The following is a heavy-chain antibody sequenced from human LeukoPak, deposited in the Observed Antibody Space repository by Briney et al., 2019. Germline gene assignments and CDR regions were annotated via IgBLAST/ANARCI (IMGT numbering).Heavy chain of an antibody. Sequence: SETLSLTCTVSGYSISSGYYWGWIRQPPGKGLEWIGRIYTSGSTNYNPSLKSRVTMSVDTSKNQFSLKLSSVTAADTAVYYCATEREYSYGSYYMDVWGKGTTVTISS. CDR1: GYSISSGYY. J-gene: IGHJ6*03. CDR2: IYTSGST. D-gene: IGHD5-18*01. V-gene: IGHV4-38-2*02. CDR3: ATEREYSYGSYYMDV.